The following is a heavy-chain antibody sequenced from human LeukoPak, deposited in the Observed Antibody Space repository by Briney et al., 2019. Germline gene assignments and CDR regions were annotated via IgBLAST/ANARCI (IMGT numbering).Heavy chain of an antibody. V-gene: IGHV3-74*01. CDR3: AREFSPEDAFDL. CDR1: GFTLTNNW. D-gene: IGHD1-14*01. CDR2: VSTYGTNT. Sequence: GGSLRLSCTASGFTLTNNWMHWVRQVPGKGLEWVSRVSTYGTNTNYADSVRGRFTISRDNAKNTLYLQMDSLRAEDSAIYYCAREFSPEDAFDLWGQGTRVTVSS. J-gene: IGHJ3*01.